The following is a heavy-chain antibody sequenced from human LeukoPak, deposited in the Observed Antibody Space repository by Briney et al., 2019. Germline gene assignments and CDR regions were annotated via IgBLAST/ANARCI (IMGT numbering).Heavy chain of an antibody. CDR3: ARAAVVAFDI. J-gene: IGHJ3*02. CDR2: IIPIVVIT. D-gene: IGHD2-15*01. CDR1: VGTFSSYV. V-gene: IGHV1-69*04. Sequence: SVKVSCKASVGTFSSYVISWVRQAPGQGREWMGRIIPIVVITNYAQTLQGRVTLTAEKFPSTAYMELRSLRSEDTAVYYCARAAVVAFDIWGQGTMVTVSS.